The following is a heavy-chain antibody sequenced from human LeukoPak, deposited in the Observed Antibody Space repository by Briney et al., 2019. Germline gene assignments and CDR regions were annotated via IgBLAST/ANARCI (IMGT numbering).Heavy chain of an antibody. V-gene: IGHV3-20*04. Sequence: GGSLGLSCAASGFTFDDYGMSWVRQAPGKGLEWVSGINWNGGSTDYADSVKGRFTISRDNAKNSLYLQMNSLRAEDTALYYCAKPGYSIGPQWGQGTLVTVSS. CDR1: GFTFDDYG. CDR3: AKPGYSIGPQ. J-gene: IGHJ4*02. CDR2: INWNGGST. D-gene: IGHD6-19*01.